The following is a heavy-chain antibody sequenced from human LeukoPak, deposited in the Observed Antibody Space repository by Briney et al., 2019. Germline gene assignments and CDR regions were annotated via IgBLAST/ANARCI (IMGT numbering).Heavy chain of an antibody. CDR3: ARLYDFWSGYFQY. CDR2: IYHSGST. CDR1: GYSISSGFY. Sequence: SETLSLTCTVSGYSISSGFYWGWIRQPPGKGLEWIGSIYHSGSTYYNPSLKSRVTISVDTSKNQFSLKLSSVTAADTAVYYCARLYDFWSGYFQYWGQGTLVTVSS. D-gene: IGHD3-3*01. J-gene: IGHJ4*02. V-gene: IGHV4-38-2*02.